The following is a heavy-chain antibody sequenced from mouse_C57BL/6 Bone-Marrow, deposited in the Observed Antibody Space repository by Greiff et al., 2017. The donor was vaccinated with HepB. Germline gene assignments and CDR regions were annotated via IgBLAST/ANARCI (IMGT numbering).Heavy chain of an antibody. Sequence: QVQLKESGPGLVQPSQSLSITCTVSGFSLTSYGVHWVRQSPGKGLEWLGVIWRGGSTDYNAAFMSRLSITKDNSKSQVFFKMNSLQADDTAIYYCAKNSLLNYYGSSPCAMDYWGQGTSVTVSS. V-gene: IGHV2-5*01. J-gene: IGHJ4*01. CDR2: IWRGGST. D-gene: IGHD1-1*01. CDR1: GFSLTSYG. CDR3: AKNSLLNYYGSSPCAMDY.